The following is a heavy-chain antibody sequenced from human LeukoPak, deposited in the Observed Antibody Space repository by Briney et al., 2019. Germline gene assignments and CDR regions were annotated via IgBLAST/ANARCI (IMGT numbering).Heavy chain of an antibody. CDR2: IYFSGST. V-gene: IGHV4-61*05. CDR1: GGSISSSSYY. J-gene: IGHJ4*02. CDR3: ARALYGSGTYYFDF. Sequence: SETLSLTCTVSGGSISSSSYYWGWIRQPPGKGLEWLGYIYFSGSTNYNPSLRSRVTISADTSRNQFSLRLISVRTADTAVYYCARALYGSGTYYFDFWGQGTLVTVSS. D-gene: IGHD3-10*01.